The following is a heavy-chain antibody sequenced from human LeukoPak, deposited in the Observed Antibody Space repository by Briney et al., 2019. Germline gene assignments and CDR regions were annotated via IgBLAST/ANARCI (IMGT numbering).Heavy chain of an antibody. Sequence: SVKVSCKASGGTFSSYAISWVRQAPGQGLEWMGGIIPIFGTANYAQKFQGRVTITTDESTSTAYMELSSLRSEDTAVYYCASSVPAAPYYFDYWGQGTLDTVSS. D-gene: IGHD2-2*01. CDR3: ASSVPAAPYYFDY. CDR2: IIPIFGTA. J-gene: IGHJ4*02. CDR1: GGTFSSYA. V-gene: IGHV1-69*05.